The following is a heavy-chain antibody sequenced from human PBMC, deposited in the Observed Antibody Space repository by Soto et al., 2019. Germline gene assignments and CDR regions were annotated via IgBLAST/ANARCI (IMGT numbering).Heavy chain of an antibody. Sequence: QVQLQQWGAGLLKPSETLSLTCAVYGGSFSGYCWSWIRQPPGKGLEWIGDINHSGSSNYNPSLKSRVTISVDTSKNQFSLKLSSVTAADTAAYYCARCGGAECSSTSCQNWFDPWGQGTLVTVSS. CDR1: GGSFSGYC. CDR3: ARCGGAECSSTSCQNWFDP. J-gene: IGHJ5*02. V-gene: IGHV4-34*01. CDR2: INHSGSS. D-gene: IGHD2-2*01.